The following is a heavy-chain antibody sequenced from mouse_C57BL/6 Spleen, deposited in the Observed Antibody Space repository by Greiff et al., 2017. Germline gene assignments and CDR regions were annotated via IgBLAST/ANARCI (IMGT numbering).Heavy chain of an antibody. CDR1: GFNINDYY. CDR3: TPYYGGSSAQRYCDV. V-gene: IGHV14-1*01. Sequence: EVQLQQSGAELVRPGASVKLSCTASGFNINDYYMHWVKQRPEQGLEWIGRLDPEDGDTEYAPKFQGPAPMTADPSSNPAYLRLRNLTSGDTAVYYCTPYYGGSSAQRYCDVWGTGATGSVSS. D-gene: IGHD1-1*01. J-gene: IGHJ1*03. CDR2: LDPEDGDT.